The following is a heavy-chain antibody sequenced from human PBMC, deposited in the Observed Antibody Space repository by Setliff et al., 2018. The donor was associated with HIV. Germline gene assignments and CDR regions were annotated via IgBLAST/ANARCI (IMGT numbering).Heavy chain of an antibody. CDR1: GGAFSTYN. CDR3: ARTRIKIWFFHY. D-gene: IGHD5-18*01. CDR2: INHSGNT. Sequence: SETLSLTCAVYGGAFSTYNWTWIRQPPGKGLEWIGEINHSGNTDYNPSLKRRVTISVAASKSQFPLSLSSVTAADTAVYYCARTRIKIWFFHYWGQGTPVTVS. V-gene: IGHV4-34*01. J-gene: IGHJ4*02.